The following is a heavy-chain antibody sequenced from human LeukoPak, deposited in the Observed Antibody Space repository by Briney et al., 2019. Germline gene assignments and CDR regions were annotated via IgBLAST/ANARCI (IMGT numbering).Heavy chain of an antibody. J-gene: IGHJ1*01. CDR1: GYTFNSYG. V-gene: IGHV1-18*01. D-gene: IGHD6-13*01. CDR3: ARGASSSWYFQAEYFQH. Sequence: GASVKVSCKTSGYTFNSYGISWVRQAPGQGLAWMGWINPYNGNTNYAQNLQGRVTMTTDTSTSTAYMELRSLRSDDTAVYYCARGASSSWYFQAEYFQHWGQGTLVTVSS. CDR2: INPYNGNT.